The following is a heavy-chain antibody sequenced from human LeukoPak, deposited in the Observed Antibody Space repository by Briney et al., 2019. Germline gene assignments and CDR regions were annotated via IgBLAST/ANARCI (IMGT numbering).Heavy chain of an antibody. CDR3: ARDLPVSGAYHQFDS. CDR1: GLTFSDTN. Sequence: PGGSLRLSCVASGLTFSDTNLAWIRQAPGKGLEWISYIRRVPTDLYYADSVKGRFTITRDNAKNSLYLQMNSLRAEDTAIYYCARDLPVSGAYHQFDSWGQGTLVTVSS. V-gene: IGHV3-11*04. J-gene: IGHJ4*02. D-gene: IGHD4/OR15-4a*01. CDR2: IRRVPTDL.